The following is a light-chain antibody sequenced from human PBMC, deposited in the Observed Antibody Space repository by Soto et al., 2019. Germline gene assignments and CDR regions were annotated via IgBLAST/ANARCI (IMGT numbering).Light chain of an antibody. Sequence: QSVLAQPPSASGSPGQSVTISCTGTSSDVGAYNYVSWYQQHPGKAPKLIIYDVSQRPSGVPDRFSGSKSGNTASLTVSGLQAEDEAVYYCNSFAGSAHVVFDGGTKLTVL. CDR1: SSDVGAYNY. CDR2: DVS. J-gene: IGLJ2*01. V-gene: IGLV2-8*01. CDR3: NSFAGSAHVV.